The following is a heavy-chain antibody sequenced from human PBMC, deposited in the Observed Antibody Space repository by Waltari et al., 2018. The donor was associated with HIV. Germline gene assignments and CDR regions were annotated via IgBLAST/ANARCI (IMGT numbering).Heavy chain of an antibody. J-gene: IGHJ3*02. CDR1: GGSISSGSYF. D-gene: IGHD3-3*01. CDR2: MYTSGST. CDR3: ARERVTTFGVVIVYEGFDI. V-gene: IGHV4-61*02. Sequence: QVQLQESGPGLVKPSQTLSLTCSVSGGSISSGSYFWSWIRQPAGKGLEWIGRMYTSGSTNYNPSLKSRVTISGETSKNQLSLKLRSVTAADTAVYYCARERVTTFGVVIVYEGFDIWGQGTKVIVSS.